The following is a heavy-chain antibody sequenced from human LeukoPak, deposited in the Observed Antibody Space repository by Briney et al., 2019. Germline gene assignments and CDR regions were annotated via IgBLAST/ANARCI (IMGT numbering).Heavy chain of an antibody. CDR1: GFTFSDAW. Sequence: GGSLRLSCAASGFTFSDAWMSWVRQTPGKGLEWVGRIKSNTDGGTTDFAAPVKGRFTISRDDSGNALYLQMNSLKTEDTAVYYCTTQLLYEHNFDYWGQGTLVTVSS. V-gene: IGHV3-15*01. D-gene: IGHD2-2*02. CDR2: IKSNTDGGTT. J-gene: IGHJ4*02. CDR3: TTQLLYEHNFDY.